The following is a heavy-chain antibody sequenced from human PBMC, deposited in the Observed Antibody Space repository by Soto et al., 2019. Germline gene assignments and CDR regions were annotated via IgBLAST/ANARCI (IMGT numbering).Heavy chain of an antibody. V-gene: IGHV3-9*01. CDR2: ISGNSGSI. D-gene: IGHD4-17*01. Sequence: EVQLVESGGGFVQPGRSLRLSCAASGFTFEDYAMHWVRQAPGKGLEWVSFISGNSGSIGYADSVKGRFTISRDNAKNSLYLQMNSLRVEDTALYYCAKDMAYGGTSGWLEPWGQGTLVTVSS. J-gene: IGHJ5*02. CDR3: AKDMAYGGTSGWLEP. CDR1: GFTFEDYA.